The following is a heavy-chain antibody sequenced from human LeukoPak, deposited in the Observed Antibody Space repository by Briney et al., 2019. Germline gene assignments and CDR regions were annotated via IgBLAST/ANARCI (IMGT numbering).Heavy chain of an antibody. CDR3: ARTLIVVVPAGSWFDP. CDR2: INHSGST. Sequence: SETLSLTCAVCGGSFSGYYWSWIRQPPGKGLEWIGEINHSGSTNYNPSLKSRVTISVDTSKNQFSLKLSSVTAADTAVYYCARTLIVVVPAGSWFDPWGQGTLVTVSS. D-gene: IGHD2-2*01. V-gene: IGHV4-34*01. CDR1: GGSFSGYY. J-gene: IGHJ5*02.